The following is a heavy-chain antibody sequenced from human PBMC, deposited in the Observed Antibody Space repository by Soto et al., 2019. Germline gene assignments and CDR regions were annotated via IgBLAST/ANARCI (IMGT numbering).Heavy chain of an antibody. CDR1: GFTFSSYA. J-gene: IGHJ5*02. CDR2: ISGSGGST. CDR3: AKDTHSGSYYDILTGPNWFDP. V-gene: IGHV3-23*01. Sequence: GGSLILSCAASGFTFSSYAMSWVRQAPGKGLEWVSAISGSGGSTYYADSVKGRFPISRDNSKNTLYLQMNSLRAEDTAVYYCAKDTHSGSYYDILTGPNWFDPWGQGTLVTVSS. D-gene: IGHD3-9*01.